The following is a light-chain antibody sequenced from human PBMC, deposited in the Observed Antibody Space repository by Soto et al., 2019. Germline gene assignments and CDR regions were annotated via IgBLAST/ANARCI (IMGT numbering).Light chain of an antibody. J-gene: IGLJ3*02. CDR2: LEGSGSH. CDR1: SGHSSYI. V-gene: IGLV4-60*02. Sequence: QSVLTQSSSASASLGSSVKLTCTLSSGHSSYIIAWHQQQPGKAPRYLMKLEGSGSHNKGSGVPDRFSGSSSGADRYLTISNLQFEDEADYYCETWDSNTHTVFGGGTQLTVL. CDR3: ETWDSNTHTV.